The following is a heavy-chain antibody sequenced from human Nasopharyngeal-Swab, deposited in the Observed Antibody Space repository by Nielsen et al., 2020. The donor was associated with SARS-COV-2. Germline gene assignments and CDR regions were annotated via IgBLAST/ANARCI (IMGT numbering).Heavy chain of an antibody. CDR2: INQSGGT. D-gene: IGHD3-3*01. J-gene: IGHJ6*03. V-gene: IGHV4-34*01. CDR3: ARGQRRSVWEWGYYYRYMDV. Sequence: WIRQPPGKGLEWIGEINQSGGTKYSPSLKSLVTISVVTSKNQFSLKDRSVNAADTAVYYCARGQRRSVWEWGYYYRYMDVWGIGTTVTVSS.